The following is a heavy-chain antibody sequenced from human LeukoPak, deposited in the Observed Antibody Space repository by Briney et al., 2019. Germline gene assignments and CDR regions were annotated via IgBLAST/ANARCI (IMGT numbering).Heavy chain of an antibody. D-gene: IGHD3-10*01. CDR3: ARERYYYGSGKFRARAQYFQH. J-gene: IGHJ1*01. CDR1: GYTFTGYY. V-gene: IGHV1-2*02. Sequence: ASVKVSCKASGYTFTGYYMHWVRQAPGQGLEWMGWINPNSGGTNYAQKFQGRVTMTRDTSISTAYMELSRLRSDDTAVYYCARERYYYGSGKFRARAQYFQHWGQGTLVTVSS. CDR2: INPNSGGT.